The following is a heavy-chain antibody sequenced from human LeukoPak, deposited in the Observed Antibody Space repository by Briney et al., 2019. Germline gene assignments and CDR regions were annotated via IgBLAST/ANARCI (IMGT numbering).Heavy chain of an antibody. CDR2: IKQDGSEK. CDR1: GFTFSNYW. V-gene: IGHV3-7*02. D-gene: IGHD1-1*01. CDR3: ASLWDDGY. Sequence: GGSLRLSCAASGFTFSNYWMTWVRQAPGRGLEWVATIKQDGSEKYYVNSVKSRFTISRDNSKDSLYLQMNSPRADDTAVYYCASLWDDGYWGQGTLVKVSS. J-gene: IGHJ4*02.